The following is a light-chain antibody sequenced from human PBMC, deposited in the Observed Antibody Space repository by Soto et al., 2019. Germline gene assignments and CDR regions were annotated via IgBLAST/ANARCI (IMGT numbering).Light chain of an antibody. CDR2: STN. CDR1: SGSVSTNYF. Sequence: QTVVTQEPSFSVSPGGTVTLTCDLTSGSVSTNYFPSWYQQTPGQPPRTLIYSTNTRSSGVPDRFSGSILGNKAALTITGAQADDESDYYCVLYMGSGISIFGGGTKLTVL. V-gene: IGLV8-61*01. CDR3: VLYMGSGISI. J-gene: IGLJ2*01.